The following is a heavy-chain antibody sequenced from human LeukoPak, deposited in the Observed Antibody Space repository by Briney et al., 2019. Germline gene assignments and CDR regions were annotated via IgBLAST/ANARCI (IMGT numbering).Heavy chain of an antibody. J-gene: IGHJ6*02. Sequence: GGSLRLPCAASGFTFSSYAMHWVRQAPGKGLEWVAVISYDGSNKYYADSVKGRFTISRDNSKNTLYLQMNSLRAEDTAVYYCARDYYDSSGYHLNYYYYGMDVWGQGTTVTVSS. D-gene: IGHD3-22*01. CDR1: GFTFSSYA. V-gene: IGHV3-30-3*01. CDR2: ISYDGSNK. CDR3: ARDYYDSSGYHLNYYYYGMDV.